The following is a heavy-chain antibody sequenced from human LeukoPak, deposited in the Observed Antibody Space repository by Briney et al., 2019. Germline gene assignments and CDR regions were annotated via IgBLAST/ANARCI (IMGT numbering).Heavy chain of an antibody. CDR3: ATTLRNNPP. J-gene: IGHJ5*02. D-gene: IGHD1-14*01. Sequence: ASVKVSCTASGYTFTGYYMHWVRQATGQGLEWMGWMNPNSGNTGYAQKFQGRVTMTRNTSISTAYMELSSLRSEDTAVYYCATTLRNNPPWGQGTLITVSS. V-gene: IGHV1-8*02. CDR1: GYTFTGYY. CDR2: MNPNSGNT.